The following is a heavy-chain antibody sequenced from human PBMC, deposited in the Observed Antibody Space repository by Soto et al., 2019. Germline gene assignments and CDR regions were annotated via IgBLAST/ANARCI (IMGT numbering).Heavy chain of an antibody. CDR2: IYPGDSDT. V-gene: IGHV5-51*01. Sequence: GASLKISCKGSGYSFTSYWIGWVRQMPGKGLEWMGIIYPGDSDTRYSPSFQGQVTISADKSISTAYLQWSSLKASDTAMYYCARQGYDSSGYYPELDYWGQGTLVTVSS. CDR1: GYSFTSYW. D-gene: IGHD3-22*01. J-gene: IGHJ4*02. CDR3: ARQGYDSSGYYPELDY.